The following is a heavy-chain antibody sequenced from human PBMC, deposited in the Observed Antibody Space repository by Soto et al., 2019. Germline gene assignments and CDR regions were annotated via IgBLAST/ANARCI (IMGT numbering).Heavy chain of an antibody. J-gene: IGHJ6*02. V-gene: IGHV4-59*01. CDR2: IYYSGST. D-gene: IGHD3-3*01. CDR3: ARRRPIFGVDYGMDV. Sequence: SETLSLTCAVSGGSISSYYWSWIRQPPGKGLEWIGYIYYSGSTNYNPSLKSRVTISVDTSKNQFSLKLSSVTAADTAVYYCARRRPIFGVDYGMDVWGQGTTVTVSS. CDR1: GGSISSYY.